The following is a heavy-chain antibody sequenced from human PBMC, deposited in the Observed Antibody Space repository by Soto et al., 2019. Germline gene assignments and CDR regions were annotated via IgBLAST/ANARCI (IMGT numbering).Heavy chain of an antibody. V-gene: IGHV1-2*04. D-gene: IGHD3-22*01. CDR1: GYTFTGYF. J-gene: IGHJ5*02. Sequence: ASVNVSCKASGYTFTGYFMHWVRHAPGQGLEWMGWINPNSGGTNYAQKFQGWVTMTRDTSISTAYMELSRLRSDDTAVYYCARHGVPRYYYDSSGYYSNWFDPWGQGTLVTVSS. CDR2: INPNSGGT. CDR3: ARHGVPRYYYDSSGYYSNWFDP.